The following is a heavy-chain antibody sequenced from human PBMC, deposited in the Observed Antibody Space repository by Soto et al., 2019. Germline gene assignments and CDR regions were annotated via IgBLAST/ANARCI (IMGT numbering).Heavy chain of an antibody. V-gene: IGHV4-59*08. CDR1: GGSISSYY. CDR3: ARVGGKELGYSYGYFHWFRL. D-gene: IGHD5-18*01. CDR2: IYYSGST. Sequence: SETLSLTCTVSGGSISSYYWSWIRQPPGKGLEWIGYIYYSGSTNYNPSLKSRVTISVDTSKNQFSLKLSSVTAADTAVYYCARVGGKELGYSYGYFHWFRLWGQGTLVTVSS. J-gene: IGHJ5*02.